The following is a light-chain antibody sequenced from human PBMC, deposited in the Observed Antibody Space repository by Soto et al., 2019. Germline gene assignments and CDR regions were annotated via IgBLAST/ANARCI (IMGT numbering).Light chain of an antibody. V-gene: IGKV3-11*01. Sequence: EIVLTQSPATLSLSPGERATVPCRASQSVSNYLGWYQQKPGQAPRLLIYDASNRATGIPARFSGSGSGTDFTLIISSLEPEDFAVYYCQHGGTFGQGTRLEIK. J-gene: IGKJ5*01. CDR3: QHGGT. CDR1: QSVSNY. CDR2: DAS.